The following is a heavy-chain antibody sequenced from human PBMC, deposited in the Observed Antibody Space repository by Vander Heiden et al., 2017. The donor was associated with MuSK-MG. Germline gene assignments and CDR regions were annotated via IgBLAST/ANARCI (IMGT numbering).Heavy chain of an antibody. Sequence: QVQLQQWGAGLLKPSETLSLTCAVYGGSFSGYYWSWIRQPPGKGLEWIGEINHSGSTNYNPSLKSRVTISVDTSKNQFSMKLSSVTAADTAVYYCAIVIRWPMRYYGMDVWGQGTTVTVYS. CDR2: INHSGST. J-gene: IGHJ6*02. CDR3: AIVIRWPMRYYGMDV. V-gene: IGHV4-34*01. CDR1: GGSFSGYY. D-gene: IGHD2-15*01.